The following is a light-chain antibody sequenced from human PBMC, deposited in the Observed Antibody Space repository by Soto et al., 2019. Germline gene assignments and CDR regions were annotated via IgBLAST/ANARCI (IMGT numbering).Light chain of an antibody. V-gene: IGLV2-14*01. CDR1: SSDVGGYNY. CDR3: SSYTSSSPPGVV. CDR2: DVS. J-gene: IGLJ2*01. Sequence: QSALTQPASVSGSPGQSITISCTGTSSDVGGYNYVSWYQQHPGKAPKLMIYDVSNRPSGVSNRFSGSKSANTASLPISGLQAEDEADYYCSSYTSSSPPGVVFGGGTKVTVL.